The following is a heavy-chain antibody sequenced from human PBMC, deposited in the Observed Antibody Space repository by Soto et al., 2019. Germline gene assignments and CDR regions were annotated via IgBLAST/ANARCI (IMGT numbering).Heavy chain of an antibody. CDR2: MNPNSGNT. V-gene: IGHV1-8*01. CDR1: GYTFTSYD. CDR3: ARGPRYSGSWYVGYYYYYGMDV. Sequence: ASVKVSCKASGYTFTSYDINWVRQATGQGLEWMGWMNPNSGNTGYAQKFQGRVTMTRNTSISTAYMELSSLRSEDTAVYYCARGPRYSGSWYVGYYYYYGMDVWGQGTTVTVSS. J-gene: IGHJ6*02. D-gene: IGHD6-13*01.